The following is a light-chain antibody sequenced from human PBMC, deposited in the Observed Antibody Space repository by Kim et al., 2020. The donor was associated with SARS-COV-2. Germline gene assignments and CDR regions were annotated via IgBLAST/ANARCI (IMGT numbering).Light chain of an antibody. CDR3: QQTYSTSLT. Sequence: ASAGDRVTITCRASQNIRTYLNWYQQKPGRAPKLLIYGASTLHSGVPSRISGSGSGTDFTLTISSLQFEDFAVYYCQQTYSTSLTFGGGTKVDIK. CDR1: QNIRTY. CDR2: GAS. J-gene: IGKJ4*01. V-gene: IGKV1-39*01.